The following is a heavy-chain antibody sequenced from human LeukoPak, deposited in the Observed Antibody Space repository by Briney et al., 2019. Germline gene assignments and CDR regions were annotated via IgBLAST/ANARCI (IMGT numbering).Heavy chain of an antibody. V-gene: IGHV1-2*02. D-gene: IGHD3-9*01. CDR1: GYTFTGHY. J-gene: IGHJ4*02. Sequence: GASVKVSCKASGYTFTGHYMHWVRQAPGQGLEWMGWINPNSGGTNYAQKFQGRVTMTRDTSISTAYMELSRLRSDDTAVYYCARGGVLRYFDWLLYISTAFDYWGQGTPVTVSS. CDR3: ARGGVLRYFDWLLYISTAFDY. CDR2: INPNSGGT.